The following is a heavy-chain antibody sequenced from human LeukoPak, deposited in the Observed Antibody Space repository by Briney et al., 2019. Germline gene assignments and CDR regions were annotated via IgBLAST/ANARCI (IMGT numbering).Heavy chain of an antibody. D-gene: IGHD6-13*01. CDR2: ISYDGSNK. V-gene: IGHV3-30-3*01. J-gene: IGHJ4*02. CDR1: GFTISSYA. CDR3: ARGIAAAGGYFDY. Sequence: GGSLRLSCAASGFTISSYAMHWVRQAPGKGLEWVAVISYDGSNKYYADSVKGRFTISRDNSKNTLYLQMNSLRAEDTAVYYCARGIAAAGGYFDYWGQGTLVTVSS.